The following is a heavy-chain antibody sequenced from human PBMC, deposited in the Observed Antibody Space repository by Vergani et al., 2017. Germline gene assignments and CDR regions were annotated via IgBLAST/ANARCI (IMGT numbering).Heavy chain of an antibody. CDR1: GYSISSGYY. V-gene: IGHV4-38-2*01. D-gene: IGHD6-13*01. Sequence: QVQLQESGPGLVKPSETLSLTCAVSGYSISSGYYWGWIRQPTGKGLEWIGSIYHSGSTYYNPSLKSRVTISVDTSKNQFSLKLSSVTAADTAVYYCARHLRQQPNDYWGQGTLVTVSS. J-gene: IGHJ4*02. CDR2: IYHSGST. CDR3: ARHLRQQPNDY.